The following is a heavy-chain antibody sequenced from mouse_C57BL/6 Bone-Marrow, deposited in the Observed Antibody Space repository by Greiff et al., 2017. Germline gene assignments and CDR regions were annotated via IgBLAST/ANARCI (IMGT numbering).Heavy chain of an antibody. V-gene: IGHV1-61*01. CDR3: ARWGTTVVAHYAMDY. Sequence: VKLQQPGAELVRPGSSVKLSCKASGYTFTSYWMDWVKQRPGQGLEWIGNIYPSDSETHYNQKFKDKATLTVDKSSSTAYMQLSSLTSEDSAVYYCARWGTTVVAHYAMDYWGQGTSVTVSS. CDR1: GYTFTSYW. D-gene: IGHD1-1*01. J-gene: IGHJ4*01. CDR2: IYPSDSET.